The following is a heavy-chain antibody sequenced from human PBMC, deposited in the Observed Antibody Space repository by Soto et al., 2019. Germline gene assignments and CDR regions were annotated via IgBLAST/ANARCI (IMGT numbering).Heavy chain of an antibody. V-gene: IGHV1-18*01. CDR3: ARGRYGDS. J-gene: IGHJ4*02. CDR1: GYGFTTYG. D-gene: IGHD1-1*01. CDR2: ISAHNGNT. Sequence: QIHLVQSGAEVKKPGASVKVSCKGSGYGFTTYGITWVRQAPGQGLEWMAWISAHNGNTNYAQKLQGRVTVTRDTSTSTAYMELRSLRSDDTAVYYCARGRYGDSWGQGALVTVSS.